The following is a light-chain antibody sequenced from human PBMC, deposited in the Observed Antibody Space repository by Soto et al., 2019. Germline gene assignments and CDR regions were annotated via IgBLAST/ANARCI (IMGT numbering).Light chain of an antibody. V-gene: IGLV4-69*01. CDR3: QTWATGIVV. J-gene: IGLJ2*01. Sequence: QLVLTQSPSASASLGASVKLTCTLSSGHSFYAIAWHQQQPGKGPRYLMKVNSDGSHIKGDGIPDRFSGSSSGAERYLTISSLQSEDEADYYCQTWATGIVVFGGRTKVTVL. CDR1: SGHSFYA. CDR2: VNSDGSH.